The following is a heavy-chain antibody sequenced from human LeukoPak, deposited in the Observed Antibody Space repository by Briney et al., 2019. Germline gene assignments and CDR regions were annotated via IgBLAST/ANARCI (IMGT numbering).Heavy chain of an antibody. CDR2: ISSSSSYT. CDR3: ARVPGGYSYGYYAFDI. CDR1: GFTFSDYY. D-gene: IGHD5-18*01. Sequence: PGGSLRLSCAASGFTFSDYYMSWIRQAPGKGLEWVSYISSSSSYTNYADSVKGRFTISRDNAKNSLYLQMNSLRAEDTAVYYCARVPGGYSYGYYAFDIWGQGTMVTVSS. V-gene: IGHV3-11*03. J-gene: IGHJ3*02.